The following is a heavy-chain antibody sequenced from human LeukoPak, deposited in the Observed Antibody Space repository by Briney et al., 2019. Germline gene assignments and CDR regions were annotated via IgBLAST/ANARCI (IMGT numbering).Heavy chain of an antibody. Sequence: SVTVSCKASGGTFISYAISWVRQAPGQGLEWMGGIIPIFGTANYAQKFQGRVTITTDESTSTAYMELSSLRSEDTAVYYCASGGSYGFDYWGQGTLVTVSS. CDR2: IIPIFGTA. D-gene: IGHD1-26*01. CDR3: ASGGSYGFDY. CDR1: GGTFISYA. V-gene: IGHV1-69*05. J-gene: IGHJ4*02.